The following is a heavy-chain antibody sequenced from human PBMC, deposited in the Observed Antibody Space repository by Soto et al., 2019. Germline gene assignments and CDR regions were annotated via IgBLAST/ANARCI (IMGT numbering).Heavy chain of an antibody. CDR1: GGSISSSNW. CDR3: ARARTGNTQLAFDY. V-gene: IGHV4-4*02. D-gene: IGHD6-13*01. Sequence: SETLSLTCAVSGGSISSSNWWSWVRQPPGKGLEWIGEIYHSGSTNYNPSLKSRVTISVDKSKNQFSLKLSSVTAADTAVYYCARARTGNTQLAFDYWGQGTLVTVSS. J-gene: IGHJ4*02. CDR2: IYHSGST.